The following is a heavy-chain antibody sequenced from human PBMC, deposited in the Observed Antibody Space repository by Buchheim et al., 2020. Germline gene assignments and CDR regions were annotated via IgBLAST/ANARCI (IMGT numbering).Heavy chain of an antibody. Sequence: QVQLQESGPGLVKPSQTLSLTCTVSGGSISSGSYYWSWIRQPAGKGLEWIGRMYTSGSTNYNPPLKSRVTISVDTSKNQFSLKLSSVTAADTAVYYCARLPYYYDSSGFYEDVWGQGTT. CDR1: GGSISSGSYY. CDR3: ARLPYYYDSSGFYEDV. J-gene: IGHJ6*02. D-gene: IGHD3-22*01. CDR2: MYTSGST. V-gene: IGHV4-61*02.